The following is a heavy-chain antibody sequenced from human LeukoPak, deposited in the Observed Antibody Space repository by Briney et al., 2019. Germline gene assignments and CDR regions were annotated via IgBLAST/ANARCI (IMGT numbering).Heavy chain of an antibody. V-gene: IGHV1-8*01. Sequence: ASVKVSCKASGYTFTSSYDINWVRQATGQGLEWMGWMNPYSGITGYPQKFQGRVTMTRDTSISTAYMELSSLTSEDTAVHFCARENVNRGSSWGYDYFGMDVWGQGTAVTVSS. CDR3: ARENVNRGSSWGYDYFGMDV. CDR2: MNPYSGIT. D-gene: IGHD6-13*01. J-gene: IGHJ6*02. CDR1: GYTFTSSYD.